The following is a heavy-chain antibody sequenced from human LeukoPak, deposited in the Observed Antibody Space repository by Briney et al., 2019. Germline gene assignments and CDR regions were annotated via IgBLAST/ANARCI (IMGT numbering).Heavy chain of an antibody. D-gene: IGHD3-9*01. J-gene: IGHJ4*02. V-gene: IGHV1-69*05. Sequence: AASVKVSFKASGGTFSSYAISWVRQAPGQGLEWMGGIIPIFGTANYAQKFQGRVTITTDESTSTAYMELSSLRSEDTAVYYCARGGSDWLLYLGFDYWGQGTLVTVSS. CDR3: ARGGSDWLLYLGFDY. CDR1: GGTFSSYA. CDR2: IIPIFGTA.